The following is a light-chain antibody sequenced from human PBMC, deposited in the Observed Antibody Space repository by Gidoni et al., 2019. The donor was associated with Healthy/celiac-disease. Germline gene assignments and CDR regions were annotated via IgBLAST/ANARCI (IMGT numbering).Light chain of an antibody. CDR2: DAS. J-gene: IGKJ5*01. CDR3: QQFNNYPRT. V-gene: IGKV1D-13*01. Sequence: AIQFTHSPSSLSASVGDRVTITCRASQGISSALAWYQQKPGKAPKLLIYDASSLESGVPSRFSGSGSGTDFTLTISSLQPEDFATYYCQQFNNYPRTFGQGTRLEIK. CDR1: QGISSA.